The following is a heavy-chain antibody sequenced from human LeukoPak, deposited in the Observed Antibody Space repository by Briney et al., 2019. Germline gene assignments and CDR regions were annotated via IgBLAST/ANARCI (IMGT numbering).Heavy chain of an antibody. J-gene: IGHJ4*02. V-gene: IGHV1-69*04. D-gene: IGHD3-9*01. CDR3: ARGTGYYDY. CDR2: IIPILGIA. CDR1: GGTFSSYA. Sequence: SVKVSCKATGGTFSSYAISWVRQAPGQGLEWMGRIIPILGIANYAQKFQGRVTITADKSTSTAYMELSSLRSEDTAVYYCARGTGYYDYWGQGTLVTVSS.